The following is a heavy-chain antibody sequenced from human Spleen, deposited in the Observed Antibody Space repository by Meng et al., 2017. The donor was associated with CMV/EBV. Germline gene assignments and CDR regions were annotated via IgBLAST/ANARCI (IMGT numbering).Heavy chain of an antibody. J-gene: IGHJ4*02. Sequence: QVQLQQWGEGLLKPSETLSLTCAVYGGSFSGYYWSWIRQPPGKGLEWIGEINHSGSTNYNPSLKSRVTISVDTSKNQFSLKLSSVTAADTAVYYCARVLDYILDYWGQGTLVTVSS. D-gene: IGHD3/OR15-3a*01. CDR3: ARVLDYILDY. V-gene: IGHV4-34*01. CDR2: INHSGST. CDR1: GGSFSGYY.